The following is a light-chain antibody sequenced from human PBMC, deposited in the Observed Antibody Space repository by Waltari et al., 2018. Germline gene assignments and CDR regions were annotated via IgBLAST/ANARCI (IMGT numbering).Light chain of an antibody. CDR3: QQRSNWPYT. V-gene: IGKV3-11*01. Sequence: EIVLTQSPATLSLSPGERAPLSCRASQTVRSYLAWYQQRPGQTPRLLIFDASSRATGISDKFSGSGSGTDFTLTVSNLEPEDFAVYYCQQRSNWPYTFGQGTRVEIK. CDR1: QTVRSY. J-gene: IGKJ2*01. CDR2: DAS.